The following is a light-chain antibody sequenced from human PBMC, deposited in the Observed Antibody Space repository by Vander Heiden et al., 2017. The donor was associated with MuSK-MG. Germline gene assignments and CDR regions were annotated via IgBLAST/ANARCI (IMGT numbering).Light chain of an antibody. Sequence: PGERATLSCRASQSVSSYLAWYQQKPGQAPRLLIYDSSNRATGIPARFSGSGSGTDFTLTISSLEPEDFAVYYCQQRSNWPPSTFGQGTRLEIK. CDR2: DSS. J-gene: IGKJ5*01. CDR3: QQRSNWPPST. V-gene: IGKV3-11*01. CDR1: QSVSSY.